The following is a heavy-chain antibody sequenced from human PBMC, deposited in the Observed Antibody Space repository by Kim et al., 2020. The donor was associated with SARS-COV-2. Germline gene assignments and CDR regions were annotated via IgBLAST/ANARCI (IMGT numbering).Heavy chain of an antibody. CDR2: IWYDGSNK. CDR1: GFTFSSYG. D-gene: IGHD3-22*01. CDR3: ARDSGISSGYYPPSFDY. Sequence: GGSLRLSCAASGFTFSSYGMHWVRQAPGKGLEWVAVIWYDGSNKYYADSVKGRFTISRDNSKNTLYLQMNSLRAEDTAVYYCARDSGISSGYYPPSFDYWGQGTLVTVSS. J-gene: IGHJ4*02. V-gene: IGHV3-33*08.